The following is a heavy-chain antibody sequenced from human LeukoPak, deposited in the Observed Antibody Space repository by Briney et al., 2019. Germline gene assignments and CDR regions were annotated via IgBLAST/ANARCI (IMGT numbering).Heavy chain of an antibody. CDR3: ASGSR. D-gene: IGHD3-10*01. CDR2: ISYDGSNK. Sequence: PGGSLRLSCAASGFTFSSYAMHWVRQAPGKGLEWVAVISYDGSNKYYADSVKGRFTISRDNSKNTLYLQMNSLRAEDTAVYYCASGSRWGQGTLVTVSS. CDR1: GFTFSSYA. J-gene: IGHJ4*02. V-gene: IGHV3-30*14.